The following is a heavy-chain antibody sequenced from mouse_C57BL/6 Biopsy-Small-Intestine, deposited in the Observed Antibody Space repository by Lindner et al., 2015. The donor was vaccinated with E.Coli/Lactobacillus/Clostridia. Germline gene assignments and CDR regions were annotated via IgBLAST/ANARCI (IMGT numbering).Heavy chain of an antibody. CDR2: IYPGDGDT. V-gene: IGHV1-82*01. CDR3: AREERTMVTTFDY. Sequence: VQLQESGPELVKPGASVKISCKASGYAFSSSWMNWVKQRPGKGLEWIGRIYPGDGDTNYNGKFKGKATLTADKSSSTAYMQLSSLTSEDSAVYFCAREERTMVTTFDYVGPRHHSHSLL. D-gene: IGHD2-2*01. J-gene: IGHJ2*01. CDR1: GYAFSSSW.